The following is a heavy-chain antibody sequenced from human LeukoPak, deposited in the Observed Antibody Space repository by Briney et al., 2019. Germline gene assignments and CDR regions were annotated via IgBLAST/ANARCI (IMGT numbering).Heavy chain of an antibody. CDR3: AKGVNYFVLEY. CDR2: ISSNGGST. D-gene: IGHD3-10*02. V-gene: IGHV3-64*04. CDR1: GFTFSSYA. Sequence: GGSLRLSCSASGFTFSSYAMHWVRQAPGKGLEYVSAISSNGGSTYYADSVKGRFTISRDNSKNTLYLQMNSLSAEDTAVYYCAKGVNYFVLEYWGQGTLVTISS. J-gene: IGHJ4*02.